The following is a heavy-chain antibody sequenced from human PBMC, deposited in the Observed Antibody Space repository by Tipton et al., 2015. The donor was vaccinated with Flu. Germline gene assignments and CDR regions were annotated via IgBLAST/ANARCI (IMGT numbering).Heavy chain of an antibody. D-gene: IGHD6-19*01. CDR3: AREGSGWYRNWFDT. Sequence: TLSLTCTVSGGSISSYYWRWIRQPPGKGLEWIGYIYYSGSTNYNPSLKSRVTISVDTSKNQFSLKLSSVTAADTVVYYCAREGSGWYRNWFDTWGQGTLVTGSS. CDR2: IYYSGST. V-gene: IGHV4-59*01. J-gene: IGHJ5*02. CDR1: GGSISSYY.